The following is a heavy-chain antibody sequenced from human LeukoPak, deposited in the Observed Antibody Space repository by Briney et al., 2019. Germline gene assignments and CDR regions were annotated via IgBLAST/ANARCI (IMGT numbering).Heavy chain of an antibody. Sequence: PGGSLRLSCAASGFTFSDYYMSWIRQAPGKGLEWVSYISSSGSTIYYADSVKGRFTISRDNAKNSLYLQMNSLRAEDTAVYYCARDPATLDDDAFDIWGQGTMVTVSS. CDR3: ARDPATLDDDAFDI. J-gene: IGHJ3*02. V-gene: IGHV3-11*04. CDR2: ISSSGSTI. D-gene: IGHD5-12*01. CDR1: GFTFSDYY.